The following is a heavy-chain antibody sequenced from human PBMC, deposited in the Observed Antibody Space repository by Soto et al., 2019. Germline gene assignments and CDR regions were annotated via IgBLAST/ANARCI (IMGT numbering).Heavy chain of an antibody. J-gene: IGHJ3*02. CDR3: SRESYGDYLHAFDI. Sequence: GSLRLSCAASGFTFSSYGMHWVRQAPGKGLEWVAVIWYDGSNKYYADSVKGRFTISRDNSKNTLYLQMNSLRAEDTAVYYCSRESYGDYLHAFDIWGQGTMVTVSS. D-gene: IGHD4-17*01. CDR1: GFTFSSYG. V-gene: IGHV3-33*01. CDR2: IWYDGSNK.